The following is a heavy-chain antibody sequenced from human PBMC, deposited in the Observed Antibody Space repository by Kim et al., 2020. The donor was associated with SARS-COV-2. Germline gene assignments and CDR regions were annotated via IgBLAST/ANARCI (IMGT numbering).Heavy chain of an antibody. CDR3: AREGGVYCSSTSCFIKDAFDI. V-gene: IGHV3-33*01. CDR2: IWYDGSNK. CDR1: GFTFSSYG. Sequence: GGSLRLSCAASGFTFSSYGMHWVRQAPGKGLEWVAVIWYDGSNKYYADSVKGRFTISRDNSKNTRYLQMNSLRAEDTAVYYCAREGGVYCSSTSCFIKDAFDIWGQGTMVTVSS. J-gene: IGHJ3*02. D-gene: IGHD2-2*01.